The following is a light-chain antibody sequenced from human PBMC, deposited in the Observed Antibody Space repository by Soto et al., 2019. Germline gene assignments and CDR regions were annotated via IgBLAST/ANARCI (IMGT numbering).Light chain of an antibody. CDR3: QQYHRSSVT. J-gene: IGKJ5*01. CDR1: QSLNND. Sequence: DIQMTQSPSTLSASVGDRVTITCLASQSLNNDLAWYQQKPGKAPNLLIYDASTLERGVPSRFSGTGSGTEFTLAITSLQHDDFATYYCQQYHRSSVTFGQGTRLEIK. CDR2: DAS. V-gene: IGKV1-5*01.